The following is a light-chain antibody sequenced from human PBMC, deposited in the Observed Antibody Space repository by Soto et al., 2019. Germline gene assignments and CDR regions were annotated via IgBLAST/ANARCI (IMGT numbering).Light chain of an antibody. Sequence: QLVLTQPASVFGSPGQSITFSCTGTSSDVGGYNFVSWYQQHPGKAPKLMIYEVSSRPSGVSNRFSGSKSGNTASLTISGLQPEDEADYYCSSYTTSSTVVFGTGTKLTVL. V-gene: IGLV2-14*03. J-gene: IGLJ1*01. CDR1: SSDVGGYNF. CDR2: EVS. CDR3: SSYTTSSTVV.